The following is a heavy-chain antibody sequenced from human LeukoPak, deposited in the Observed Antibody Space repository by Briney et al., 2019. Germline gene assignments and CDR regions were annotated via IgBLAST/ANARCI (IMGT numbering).Heavy chain of an antibody. V-gene: IGHV3-30-3*01. CDR3: AKDYRILDWFGAFDI. CDR2: ISYDGSNK. Sequence: GRSLRLSCAASGFTFSSYAMHWVRQAPGKGLEWVAVISYDGSNKYYADSVKGRFTISRDNSKNTLYLQMNSLRAEDTAVYYCAKDYRILDWFGAFDIWGQGTMVTVSS. D-gene: IGHD3/OR15-3a*01. CDR1: GFTFSSYA. J-gene: IGHJ3*02.